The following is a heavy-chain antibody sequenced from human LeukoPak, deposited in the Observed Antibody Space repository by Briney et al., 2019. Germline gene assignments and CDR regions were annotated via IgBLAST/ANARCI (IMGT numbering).Heavy chain of an antibody. CDR3: ARAITMIVVVPNY. Sequence: ASVKVSCKASRYTFTGYYMHWVRQAPGQGLEWMGWINPNSGGTNYAQKFQGRVTMTRDTSISTAYMELSRLRSDDTAVYYCARAITMIVVVPNYWGQGTLVTVSS. V-gene: IGHV1-2*02. D-gene: IGHD3-22*01. CDR2: INPNSGGT. J-gene: IGHJ4*02. CDR1: RYTFTGYY.